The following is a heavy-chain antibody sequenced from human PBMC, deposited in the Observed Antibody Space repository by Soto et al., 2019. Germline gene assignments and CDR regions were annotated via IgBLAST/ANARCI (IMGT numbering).Heavy chain of an antibody. CDR1: GGSFSGYY. D-gene: IGHD4-17*01. J-gene: IGHJ4*02. Sequence: SETLSLTCAVYGGSFSGYYWSWIRQPPGKGLEWIGEINHSGSTNYNPSLKSRVTISVDTSKNQFSLKLSSVTAADTAVYYCARDTTTNTVTTGVNDYWGKGTLVTVS. CDR3: ARDTTTNTVTTGVNDY. CDR2: INHSGST. V-gene: IGHV4-34*01.